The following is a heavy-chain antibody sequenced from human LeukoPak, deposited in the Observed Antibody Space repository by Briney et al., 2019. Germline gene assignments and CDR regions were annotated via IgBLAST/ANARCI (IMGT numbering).Heavy chain of an antibody. J-gene: IGHJ4*02. D-gene: IGHD6-19*01. CDR1: VFIFSNYG. CDR3: AKGRWLVDY. Sequence: GGSLRLSCAESVFIFSNYGMHWVRQAPGKGLEWVAFTRYDGSHKDYADSVKGRFTSSRDNSKNTLYLQMNSLRAEDTAVYYCAKGRWLVDYWGRGTLVTVSS. CDR2: TRYDGSHK. V-gene: IGHV3-30*02.